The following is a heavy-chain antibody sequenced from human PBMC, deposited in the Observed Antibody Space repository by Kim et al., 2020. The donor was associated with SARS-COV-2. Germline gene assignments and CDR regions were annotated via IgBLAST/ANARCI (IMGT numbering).Heavy chain of an antibody. J-gene: IGHJ4*02. D-gene: IGHD3-10*01. CDR3: ARETMVRASYFDY. Sequence: YAACVEGRFTISRDDSKSIGYLQMNSLNTEDTAVYYCARETMVRASYFDYWGQGTLVTVSS. V-gene: IGHV3-49*02.